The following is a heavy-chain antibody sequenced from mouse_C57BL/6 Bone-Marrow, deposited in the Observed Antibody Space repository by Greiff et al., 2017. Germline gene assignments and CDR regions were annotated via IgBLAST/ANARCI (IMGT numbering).Heavy chain of an antibody. J-gene: IGHJ3*01. D-gene: IGHD1-1*01. CDR2: SRNKANDYTT. CDR1: GFTFSDFY. CDR3: ARDDYYGSSPFAY. V-gene: IGHV7-1*01. Sequence: EVQLVESGGGLVQSGRSLRLSCATSGFTFSDFYMEWVRQAPGKGLEWIAASRNKANDYTTEYSASVKGRFIVSRDTSPSILYLQMNALRAEDTAIYYCARDDYYGSSPFAYWGQGTLVTVSA.